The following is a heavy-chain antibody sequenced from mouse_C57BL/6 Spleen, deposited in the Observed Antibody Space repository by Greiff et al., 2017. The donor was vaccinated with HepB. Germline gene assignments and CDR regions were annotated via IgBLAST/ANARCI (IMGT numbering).Heavy chain of an antibody. CDR3: ARSGSSSYAMDY. CDR1: GYTFTSYW. D-gene: IGHD1-1*01. J-gene: IGHJ4*01. V-gene: IGHV1-59*01. Sequence: QVQLQQPGAELVRPGTSVKLSCKASGYTFTSYWMHWVKQRPGQGLEWIGVIDPSDSYTNYNQKFKGKATLTVDTSSSTACMQLSSLTSEDSAVYYCARSGSSSYAMDYWGQGTSVTVSS. CDR2: IDPSDSYT.